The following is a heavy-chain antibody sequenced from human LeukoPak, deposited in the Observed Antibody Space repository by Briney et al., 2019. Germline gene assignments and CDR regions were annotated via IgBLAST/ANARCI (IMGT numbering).Heavy chain of an antibody. D-gene: IGHD2-15*01. V-gene: IGHV3-23*01. CDR3: AKDGYCSGGRCYSDAFDI. CDR2: ISGSGGST. CDR1: GFTFSSYA. J-gene: IGHJ3*02. Sequence: GGSLRLSCAASGFTFSSYAMSWVRQAPGKGLEWVSAISGSGGSTYYADSVKGRFTISRDNSKNTLYLQMNSLRAEDTAVYYCAKDGYCSGGRCYSDAFDIWGQGTKVTVSS.